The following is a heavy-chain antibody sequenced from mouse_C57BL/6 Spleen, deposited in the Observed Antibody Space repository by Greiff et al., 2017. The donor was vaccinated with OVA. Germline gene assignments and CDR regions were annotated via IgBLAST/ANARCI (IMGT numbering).Heavy chain of an antibody. CDR3: ARSDYGSSYWFAY. CDR1: GYAFTNYL. V-gene: IGHV1-54*01. Sequence: QVQLQQSGAELVRPGTSVKVSCKASGYAFTNYLIEWVKQRPGQGLEWIGVINPGRGGTNYNEKFKGKATLTADKSSSTAYMQLSSLTSEDSAVYFCARSDYGSSYWFAYWGQGTLVTVSA. J-gene: IGHJ3*01. CDR2: INPGRGGT. D-gene: IGHD1-1*01.